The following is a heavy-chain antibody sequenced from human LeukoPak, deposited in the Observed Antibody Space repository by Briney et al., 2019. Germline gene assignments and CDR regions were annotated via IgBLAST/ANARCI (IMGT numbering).Heavy chain of an antibody. J-gene: IGHJ3*02. V-gene: IGHV2-5*02. CDR2: IYWDDDK. Sequence: ESGPTLVKPTQTLTXTCTFSGFSLSTSGVAVGWIRQPPGKALEWLALIYWDDDKRYSPSLKARLTTTKDTSKKQVVLTMTNMDPVDTATYYCAHITVGRLVVGGLEGVFDIWGQGTMVSVSS. CDR3: AHITVGRLVVGGLEGVFDI. D-gene: IGHD3-22*01. CDR1: GFSLSTSGVA.